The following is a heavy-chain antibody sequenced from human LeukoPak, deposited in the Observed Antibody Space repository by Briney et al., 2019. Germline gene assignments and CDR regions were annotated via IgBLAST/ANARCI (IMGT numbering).Heavy chain of an antibody. CDR1: GYTFTSYG. CDR2: ISAYNGNT. Sequence: ASVKVSCKASGYTFTSYGISWVRQAPGQGLEWMGWISAYNGNTNYAQKLQGRVTMTTGTSTSTAYMELRSLRPDDTAVYYCTRGHWGSYPGDWGQGTLVTVSS. D-gene: IGHD3-16*02. J-gene: IGHJ4*02. V-gene: IGHV1-18*01. CDR3: TRGHWGSYPGD.